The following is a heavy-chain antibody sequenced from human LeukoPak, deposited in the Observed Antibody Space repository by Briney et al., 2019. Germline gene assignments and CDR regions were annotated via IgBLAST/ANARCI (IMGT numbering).Heavy chain of an antibody. CDR1: GFTFSNFA. CDR2: ISGSGSST. Sequence: PGGSLRLSCGASGFTFSNFAMNWVRHGPGKGLEWVSSISGSGSSTFHADSVRGRFTISRDNSKSTLSLQMNSLRAEDTAVYYCAKDRGGSSWPLFDYWGQGNLVTVSS. CDR3: AKDRGGSSWPLFDY. V-gene: IGHV3-23*01. J-gene: IGHJ4*02. D-gene: IGHD1-26*01.